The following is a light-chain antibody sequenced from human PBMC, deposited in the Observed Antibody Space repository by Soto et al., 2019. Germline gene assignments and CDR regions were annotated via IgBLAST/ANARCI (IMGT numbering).Light chain of an antibody. CDR1: QGIRNY. CDR3: QKYNSVPAT. Sequence: DIQMTQSPSSLSASVGDRVTITCRASQGIRNYLAWYQQKPGTVPKLLIYSASTLQSGVPSRFSGSGSGTDFTLTISSLQPEDVATYYCQKYNSVPATFGQGTRLEIK. V-gene: IGKV1-27*01. J-gene: IGKJ5*01. CDR2: SAS.